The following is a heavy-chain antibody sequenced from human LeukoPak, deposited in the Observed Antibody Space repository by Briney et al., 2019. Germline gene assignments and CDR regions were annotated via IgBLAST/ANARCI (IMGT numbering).Heavy chain of an antibody. J-gene: IGHJ4*02. CDR1: GYTFTSYG. CDR2: ISAYNGNT. Sequence: GASVKVSCRASGYTFTSYGISWVRQAPGQGLEWMGWISAYNGNTNYAQKLQGRVTMTTDTSTSTAYMELRSLRSDDTAVYYCAREAYYYDSSGYYYHYWGQGTLVTVSS. CDR3: AREAYYYDSSGYYYHY. D-gene: IGHD3-22*01. V-gene: IGHV1-18*01.